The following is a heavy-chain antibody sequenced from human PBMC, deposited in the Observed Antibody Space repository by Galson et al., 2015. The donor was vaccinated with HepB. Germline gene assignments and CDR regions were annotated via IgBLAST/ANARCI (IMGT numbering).Heavy chain of an antibody. CDR1: GYTFTSYA. CDR3: ARENDYYGMDV. V-gene: IGHV7-4-1*02. CDR2: INTNTGNP. Sequence: SVKVSCKASGYTFTSYAMNWVRQAPGQGLEWMGWINTNTGNPTYAQAFTGRFVFSLDTSVSTAYLQISSLRAEDTADYYCARENDYYGMDVWGQGTTVTVSS. J-gene: IGHJ6*02.